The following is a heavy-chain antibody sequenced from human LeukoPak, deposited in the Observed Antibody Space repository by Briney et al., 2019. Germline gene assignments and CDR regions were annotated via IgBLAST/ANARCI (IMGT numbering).Heavy chain of an antibody. J-gene: IGHJ3*02. Sequence: GGSLRLSCAASGFTFSSYSMNWVRQAPGKGLEWVSYISSSSSTIYYADSVKGRFTISRDNAKNSLYLQMNSLRAEDTAVYYCARGLVPAAKDAWFAFDIWGQGTVVTVSS. CDR2: ISSSSSTI. D-gene: IGHD2-2*01. CDR1: GFTFSSYS. CDR3: ARGLVPAAKDAWFAFDI. V-gene: IGHV3-48*01.